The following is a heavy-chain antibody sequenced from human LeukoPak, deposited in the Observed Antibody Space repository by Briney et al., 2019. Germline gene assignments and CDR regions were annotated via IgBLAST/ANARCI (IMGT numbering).Heavy chain of an antibody. CDR1: GGTFSSYA. V-gene: IGHV1-2*02. Sequence: ASVKVSCKASGGTFSSYAISWVRQAPGQGLEWMGWINPNSGGTNYAQKFQGRVTMTRDTSISTAYMELSSLRSDDTAVYYCARALSLDYWGQGTLVAVSS. CDR2: INPNSGGT. J-gene: IGHJ4*02. CDR3: ARALSLDY.